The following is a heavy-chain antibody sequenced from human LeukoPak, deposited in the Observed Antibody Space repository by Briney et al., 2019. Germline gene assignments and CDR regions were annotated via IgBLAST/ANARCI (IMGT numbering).Heavy chain of an antibody. D-gene: IGHD2-2*01. Sequence: GGALRLSCAAPGVSFSRYGMHWVRQAPGKGLEWVAFIRYDGSEKYYGGSVKGRFTVARDNSRNTLFLQMNSLTTEDTAVYYCAKPPYCSTTSCLTFDSWGQGTLVTVSS. CDR2: IRYDGSEK. CDR1: GVSFSRYG. J-gene: IGHJ4*02. V-gene: IGHV3-30*02. CDR3: AKPPYCSTTSCLTFDS.